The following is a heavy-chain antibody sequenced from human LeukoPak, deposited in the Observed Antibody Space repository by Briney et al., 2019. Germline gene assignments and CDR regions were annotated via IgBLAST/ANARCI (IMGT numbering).Heavy chain of an antibody. CDR2: IRYDGSNK. Sequence: GGSLRLSCAASGFTFSSYGMHWVRQAPGKGLEWVAFIRYDGSNKYYADSVKGRFTISRDNSKNTVYLQMNSLRAEDTAVYYCAKDPGFKSYGYFFGYWGQGTLVTVSS. V-gene: IGHV3-30*02. J-gene: IGHJ4*02. CDR3: AKDPGFKSYGYFFGY. CDR1: GFTFSSYG. D-gene: IGHD5-18*01.